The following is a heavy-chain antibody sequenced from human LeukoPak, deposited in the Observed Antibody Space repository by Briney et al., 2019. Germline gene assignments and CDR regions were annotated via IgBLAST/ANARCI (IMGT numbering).Heavy chain of an antibody. Sequence: ASVKGSCKASGYTFTGYYMHWVRQAPGQGLEWMGWINPNSGGTNYAQKFQGRVTMTRDASISTAYMELSRLRSDDTAVYYCARDPGVQLWLVNRGQGTLVTVSS. CDR1: GYTFTGYY. CDR2: INPNSGGT. D-gene: IGHD5-18*01. V-gene: IGHV1-2*02. J-gene: IGHJ4*02. CDR3: ARDPGVQLWLVN.